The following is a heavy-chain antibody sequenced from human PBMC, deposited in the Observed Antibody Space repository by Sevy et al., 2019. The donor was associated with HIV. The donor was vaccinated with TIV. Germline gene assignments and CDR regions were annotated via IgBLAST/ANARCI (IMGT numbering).Heavy chain of an antibody. D-gene: IGHD1-26*01. V-gene: IGHV1-69*13. J-gene: IGHJ6*02. CDR2: IIPIFGTA. CDR1: GGTFSSYA. Sequence: ASVKVSCKASGGTFSSYAISWVRQAPGQGLEWMGGIIPIFGTANYAQKFQGRVTITADESTSTAYMELGSLRSEDTAVYYCARVTSGSYYADYYYYGMDVWGQGTTVTVSS. CDR3: ARVTSGSYYADYYYYGMDV.